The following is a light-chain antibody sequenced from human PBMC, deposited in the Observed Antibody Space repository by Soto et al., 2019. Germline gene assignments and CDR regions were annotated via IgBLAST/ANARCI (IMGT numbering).Light chain of an antibody. Sequence: QSALTQPASVSGSPGQSITISCTGTRSDVGGYNYVSWYQQHPGKAPKLMIFEVSNRPSGVSNRFSGSKSGNTASLTISALQAEDEADYFCNSYTSSTSLPYVFGTGTKVTVL. CDR3: NSYTSSTSLPYV. CDR1: RSDVGGYNY. J-gene: IGLJ1*01. V-gene: IGLV2-14*01. CDR2: EVS.